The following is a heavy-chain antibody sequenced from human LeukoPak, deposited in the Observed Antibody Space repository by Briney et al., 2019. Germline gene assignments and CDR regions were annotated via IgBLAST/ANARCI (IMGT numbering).Heavy chain of an antibody. Sequence: SETLSLTCNVSGGSISSYYWSWIRQPAGKRLEWIGRIYTSGSTNYNPSLKSRVTMSVDTSKNQFSLKLSSVTAPDTAVYYCARDPGLMIGELFSWFDPWGQGTLVTVSS. CDR2: IYTSGST. D-gene: IGHD3-10*02. CDR1: GGSISSYY. J-gene: IGHJ5*02. V-gene: IGHV4-4*07. CDR3: ARDPGLMIGELFSWFDP.